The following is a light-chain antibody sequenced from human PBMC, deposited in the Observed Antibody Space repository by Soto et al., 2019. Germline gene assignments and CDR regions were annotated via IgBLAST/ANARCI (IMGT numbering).Light chain of an antibody. CDR1: QDINTY. V-gene: IGKV1-9*01. Sequence: DIQLTQSPSFLSASVGDRVTITCRASQDINTYLAWYQQKPGKAPKLLIFAASTLQNGVPSRFSGSESGTEFTVTITSLQPEDFATYYGKQRKSYPFTFGQGPRLGIK. J-gene: IGKJ5*01. CDR2: AAS. CDR3: KQRKSYPFT.